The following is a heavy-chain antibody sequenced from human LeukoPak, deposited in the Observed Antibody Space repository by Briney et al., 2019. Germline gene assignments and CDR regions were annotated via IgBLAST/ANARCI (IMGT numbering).Heavy chain of an antibody. Sequence: GGSLRLSCAASGFTFSSYGMHWVRQAPGKGLEWVAFIRYDGSNKYYADSVKGRFTISRDNSKNTLYLQMNSLRAEDTAVYYCAKGHGLTSGAMVVYYFDYWGQGTLVTVSS. CDR1: GFTFSSYG. CDR2: IRYDGSNK. J-gene: IGHJ4*02. D-gene: IGHD4/OR15-4a*01. V-gene: IGHV3-30*02. CDR3: AKGHGLTSGAMVVYYFDY.